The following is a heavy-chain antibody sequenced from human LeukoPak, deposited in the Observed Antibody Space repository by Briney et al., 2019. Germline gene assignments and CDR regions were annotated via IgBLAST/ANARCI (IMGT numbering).Heavy chain of an antibody. Sequence: GGPLRLSCSASGFTFSSYAMRWVRQAPGKGLEYVSGISINGGSTDYADSVKGRFTISRDNSKNTVYLQMSSLRAEDTAVYYCVKESRVVRGVIMDAFDMWGQGTMVTVSS. V-gene: IGHV3-64D*06. CDR1: GFTFSSYA. D-gene: IGHD3-10*01. CDR3: VKESRVVRGVIMDAFDM. CDR2: ISINGGST. J-gene: IGHJ3*02.